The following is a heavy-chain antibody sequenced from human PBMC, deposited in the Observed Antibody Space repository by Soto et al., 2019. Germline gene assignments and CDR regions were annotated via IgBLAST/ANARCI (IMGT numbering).Heavy chain of an antibody. CDR3: ARDLPLYYYYGMDV. J-gene: IGHJ6*02. CDR1: GFTFSSYG. CDR2: IWYDGSNK. Sequence: QVQLVESGGGVVQPGRSLRLSCAASGFTFSSYGMHWVRQAPGKGLEWVAVIWYDGSNKYYADSVKGRFTITRDNSKNTRYLQMNSLRAEATAVYYCARDLPLYYYYGMDVWGQGTPVTVSS. V-gene: IGHV3-33*01.